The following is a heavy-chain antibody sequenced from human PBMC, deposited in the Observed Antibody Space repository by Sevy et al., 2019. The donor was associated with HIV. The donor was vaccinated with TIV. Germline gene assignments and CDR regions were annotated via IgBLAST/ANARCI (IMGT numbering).Heavy chain of an antibody. D-gene: IGHD5-12*01. CDR3: ANSRGRYSGSSWLYYYYALDV. CDR1: GFPFSRHG. J-gene: IGHJ6*02. Sequence: GGSLSLSCAASGFPFSRHGMHWFRQSPGKGLQWLAVISEEGSEKQYAASVKGRFTISRDNSKDTVYLQMSSLRLEDTAVYYCANSRGRYSGSSWLYYYYALDVWGQGTPVTVSS. CDR2: ISEEGSEK. V-gene: IGHV3-30*18.